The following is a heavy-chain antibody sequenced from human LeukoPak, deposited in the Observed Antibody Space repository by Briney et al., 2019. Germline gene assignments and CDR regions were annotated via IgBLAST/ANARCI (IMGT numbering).Heavy chain of an antibody. V-gene: IGHV4-4*02. CDR2: ISLRGRT. CDR1: GGSITSTNW. CDR3: SRESGPFCPFGH. Sequence: SSGTLSLTCGVSGGSITSTNWWSWVRQPPGQGLEWIGEISLRGRTNYNPSLNSRVTMSLDESKNQLSLNLTSVTAADTAIYYCSRESGPFCPFGHWGQGTLVAVTS. D-gene: IGHD1-26*01. J-gene: IGHJ4*02.